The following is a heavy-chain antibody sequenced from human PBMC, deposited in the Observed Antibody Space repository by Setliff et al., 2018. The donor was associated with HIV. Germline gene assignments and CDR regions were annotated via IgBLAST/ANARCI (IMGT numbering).Heavy chain of an antibody. V-gene: IGHV3-11*01. CDR1: GFTFSDYY. J-gene: IGHJ4*02. Sequence: KPGGSLRLSCAASGFTFSDYYMTWIRQAPGKGLEWISYITSTGSTRKYADSVKGRFTISRDNAKRSLYLQMNSLAAEDTAVYYCARCRWSHLADYWGQGTLVTVSS. CDR3: ARCRWSHLADY. CDR2: ITSTGSTR. D-gene: IGHD2-15*01.